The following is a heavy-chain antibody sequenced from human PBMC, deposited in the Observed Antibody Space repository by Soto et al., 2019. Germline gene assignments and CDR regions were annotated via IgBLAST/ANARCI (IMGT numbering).Heavy chain of an antibody. Sequence: RQVQESGPGLVKPSETLSLTCTVFRGAFSSGINSWGWIRQPPGKGLGWIGSIYYSGDTYYNPSLKSRVTISVDTSNKQFSLKVSSVTATDTAVYYCARRGSCSSTSCYAFDFWAQGTLVTVSS. D-gene: IGHD2-2*01. CDR2: IYYSGDT. CDR1: RGAFSSGINS. CDR3: ARRGSCSSTSCYAFDF. V-gene: IGHV4-39*01. J-gene: IGHJ4*02.